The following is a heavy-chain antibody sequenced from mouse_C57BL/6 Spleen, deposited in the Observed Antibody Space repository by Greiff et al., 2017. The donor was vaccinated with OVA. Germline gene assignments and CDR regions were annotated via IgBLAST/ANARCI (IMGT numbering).Heavy chain of an antibody. V-gene: IGHV14-2*01. Sequence: EVQLQQSGAELVKPGASVKLSCTASGFNIKDYYMHWVKQRTEQGLEWIGRIDPEDGDTKYAPKFQGKATITADTSSNTAYLQLSSLTSEDTAVYYCAVSTVVDFDYWGQGTTLTVSS. J-gene: IGHJ2*01. CDR1: GFNIKDYY. CDR2: IDPEDGDT. CDR3: AVSTVVDFDY. D-gene: IGHD1-1*01.